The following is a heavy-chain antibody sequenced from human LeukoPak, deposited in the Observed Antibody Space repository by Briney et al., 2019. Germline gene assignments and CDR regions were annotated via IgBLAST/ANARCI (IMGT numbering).Heavy chain of an antibody. J-gene: IGHJ6*02. Sequence: SETLSLTCAVYGGYFSGYYWSWIRQPPGKGLEWIGEINHSGSTNYNPSLKSRVTISVDTSKNQFSLKLSSVTAADTAVYYCARGVGAIFGVNYYYGMDVWGQGTTVTVSS. CDR2: INHSGST. D-gene: IGHD3-3*01. CDR1: GGYFSGYY. CDR3: ARGVGAIFGVNYYYGMDV. V-gene: IGHV4-34*01.